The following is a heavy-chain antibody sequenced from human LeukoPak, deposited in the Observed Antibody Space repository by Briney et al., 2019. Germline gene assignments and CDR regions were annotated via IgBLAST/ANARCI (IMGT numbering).Heavy chain of an antibody. J-gene: IGHJ6*03. Sequence: PGGSLRLSCAASGFTFDDYGMSWVRQAPGKGLEWVSGINWNGGSTGYADSVEGRFTISRDNAKNSLYLQMNSLRAEDTALYYCARGAGIAAAGDYYYYYMDVWGKGTTVTVSS. CDR2: INWNGGST. V-gene: IGHV3-20*04. CDR3: ARGAGIAAAGDYYYYYMDV. D-gene: IGHD6-13*01. CDR1: GFTFDDYG.